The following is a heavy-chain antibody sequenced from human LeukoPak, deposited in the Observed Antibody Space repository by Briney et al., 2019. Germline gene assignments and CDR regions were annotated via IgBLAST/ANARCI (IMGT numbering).Heavy chain of an antibody. CDR2: IYYSGST. Sequence: SETLSLTCTVSGGSISSSSYYWGWIRQPPGKGLEWIGSIYYSGSTYYNPSLKSRVTISVDTSKNQFSLKLSSVTAADTAVYYCASTIPPAAHTMKPTYYFDYWGQGTLVTVSS. D-gene: IGHD3-22*01. CDR1: GGSISSSSYY. V-gene: IGHV4-39*07. J-gene: IGHJ4*02. CDR3: ASTIPPAAHTMKPTYYFDY.